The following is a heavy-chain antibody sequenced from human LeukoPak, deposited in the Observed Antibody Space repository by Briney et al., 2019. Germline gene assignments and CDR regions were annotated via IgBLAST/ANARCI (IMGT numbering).Heavy chain of an antibody. D-gene: IGHD1-26*01. CDR1: GYTFTGYY. J-gene: IGHJ4*02. Sequence: ASVKVSCKASGYTFTGYYMHWVRQAPGQGLEWMGWINPNSGGTNYAQKFQGRVTITADESTSTAYMELSSLRSDDTAMYYCARGWELRGWGQGTLVTVSS. CDR3: ARGWELRG. CDR2: INPNSGGT. V-gene: IGHV1-2*02.